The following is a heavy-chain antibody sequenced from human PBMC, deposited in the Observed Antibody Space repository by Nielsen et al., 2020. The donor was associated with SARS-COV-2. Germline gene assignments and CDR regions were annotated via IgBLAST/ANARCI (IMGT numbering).Heavy chain of an antibody. Sequence: GESLKISCAASGFTFSSYSMNWVRQAPGKGLEWVGFIRSKAYGGTTEYAASVKGRFTISRDDSKSIAYLQMNSLKTEDTAVYYCTRNRQWLVPYAFDIWGQGTMVTVSS. D-gene: IGHD6-19*01. J-gene: IGHJ3*02. V-gene: IGHV3-49*04. CDR1: GFTFSSYS. CDR3: TRNRQWLVPYAFDI. CDR2: IRSKAYGGTT.